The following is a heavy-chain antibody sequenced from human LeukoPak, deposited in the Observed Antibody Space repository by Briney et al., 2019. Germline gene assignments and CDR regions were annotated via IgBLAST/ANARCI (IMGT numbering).Heavy chain of an antibody. CDR3: ARDFRIAVAGFGWFDP. CDR2: ISAYNGNT. J-gene: IGHJ5*02. D-gene: IGHD6-19*01. V-gene: IGHV1-18*01. CDR1: GYTLTSYG. Sequence: ASVKISCKASGYTLTSYGISWVRQAPGQGLEWMGWISAYNGNTNYAQKLQGRVTMTTDTSTSTAYMELRSLRSDDTAVYYCARDFRIAVAGFGWFDPWGQGTLVTVSS.